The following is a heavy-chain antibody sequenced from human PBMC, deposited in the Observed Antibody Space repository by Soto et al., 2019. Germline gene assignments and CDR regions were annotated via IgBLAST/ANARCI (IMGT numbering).Heavy chain of an antibody. CDR3: ARSYYYGSGSYYDSDY. J-gene: IGHJ4*02. CDR2: ISYDGSNK. V-gene: IGHV3-30-3*01. D-gene: IGHD3-10*01. Sequence: PGGSLRLSCVASGFTFSSYAMHWVRQAPGKGLEWVAVISYDGSNKYYADSVKGRFTISRDNSKNTLYLQMNSLRAEDTAVYYCARSYYYGSGSYYDSDYWGQGTLVTVSS. CDR1: GFTFSSYA.